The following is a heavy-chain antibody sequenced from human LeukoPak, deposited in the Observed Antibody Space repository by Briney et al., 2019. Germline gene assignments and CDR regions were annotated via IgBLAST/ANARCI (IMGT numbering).Heavy chain of an antibody. Sequence: GGSLRLSCAASGFTVSSNYMTWVRQAPGKGLEWVSLIYSGGSTYYADSVKGRFTISRDNSKNTLYLQMNSLRAEDTAVYYCARDLGSYFDYWGQGTLVTVSS. V-gene: IGHV3-53*05. CDR3: ARDLGSYFDY. CDR2: IYSGGST. CDR1: GFTVSSNY. J-gene: IGHJ4*02. D-gene: IGHD3-16*01.